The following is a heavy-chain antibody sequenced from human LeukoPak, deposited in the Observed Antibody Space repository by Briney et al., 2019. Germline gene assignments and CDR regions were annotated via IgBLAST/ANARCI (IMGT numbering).Heavy chain of an antibody. CDR1: GGSISSSSYY. CDR2: IYYSGST. J-gene: IGHJ4*02. V-gene: IGHV4-39*01. Sequence: PSETLSLTCTVSGGSISSSSYYWGWIRQPPGKGLEWIGSIYYSGSTYYNPSLKSRVTISVDTSKNQFSLKLSSVTAADTAVYYCARQARGGVVVMNFGYWGQGTLVTVSS. CDR3: ARQARGGVVVMNFGY. D-gene: IGHD3-22*01.